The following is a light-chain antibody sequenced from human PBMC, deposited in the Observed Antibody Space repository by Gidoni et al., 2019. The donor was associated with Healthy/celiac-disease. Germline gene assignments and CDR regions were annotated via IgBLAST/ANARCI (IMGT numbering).Light chain of an antibody. Sequence: EIVMTQSPATLSVSPGERATLSCRASQSVSSNLAWYQQKPGQAPRLLIYGASTRATGIPARFSGSGSGTEFTLTFSSLQSEDFVVYYCQQYNNWPPAYTFGQGTKLEIK. J-gene: IGKJ2*01. CDR1: QSVSSN. V-gene: IGKV3-15*01. CDR2: GAS. CDR3: QQYNNWPPAYT.